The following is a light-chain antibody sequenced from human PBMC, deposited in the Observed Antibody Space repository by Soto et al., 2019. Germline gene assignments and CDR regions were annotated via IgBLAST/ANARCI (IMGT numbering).Light chain of an antibody. CDR1: QSVSNN. J-gene: IGKJ2*03. CDR2: DAS. V-gene: IGKV3-15*01. CDR3: QQYSNWPLYS. Sequence: EIVMTQSPATLSVSPGVRATLSCRASQSVSNNLAWYQQKPGQAPRLLMYDASTRATGIPASFSGSGSGMEFTLTISSRQSEDFAVYYCQQYSNWPLYSFGQGTRLEIK.